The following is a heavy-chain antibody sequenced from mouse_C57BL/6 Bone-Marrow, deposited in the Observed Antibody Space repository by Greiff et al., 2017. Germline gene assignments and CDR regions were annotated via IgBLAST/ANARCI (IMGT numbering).Heavy chain of an antibody. CDR1: GYTFTSYG. V-gene: IGHV1-81*01. Sequence: VQLQQSGAELARPGASVKLSCKASGYTFTSYGISWVKQRTGQGLEWIGEIYPRSGNTYYNEKFKGKATLTADKSSSTAYMELRNLTSEDSAVYFCARRTVPHYYGSSWNYAMDYWGQGTSVTVSS. J-gene: IGHJ4*01. D-gene: IGHD1-1*01. CDR2: IYPRSGNT. CDR3: ARRTVPHYYGSSWNYAMDY.